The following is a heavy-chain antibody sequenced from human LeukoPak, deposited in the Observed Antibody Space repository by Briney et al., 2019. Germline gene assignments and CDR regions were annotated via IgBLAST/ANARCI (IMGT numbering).Heavy chain of an antibody. CDR3: AKGRYSNSWYSDY. D-gene: IGHD6-13*01. Sequence: GSLRLSCAASGFTFNSYAMSWVRQAPGKGLEWVSGISGSGGSTYYADSVKGRFTISRDNSKNTLFLQMNSLRAEDTAVYYCAKGRYSNSWYSDYWGQGTLVTVSS. V-gene: IGHV3-23*01. CDR2: ISGSGGST. CDR1: GFTFNSYA. J-gene: IGHJ4*02.